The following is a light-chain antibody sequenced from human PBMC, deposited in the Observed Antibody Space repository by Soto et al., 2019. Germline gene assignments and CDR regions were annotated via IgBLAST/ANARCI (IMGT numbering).Light chain of an antibody. Sequence: DIQMTQSPSSLSASVGDRVTITCQASQDIGKSLNWFQQKPGKAPKLLLHDASRLQTGVPSRFSGGGSGTDCSFTISSRQPEDFATYFCQQYDVPPSFTVGPGTKVD. CDR2: DAS. CDR3: QQYDVPPSFT. CDR1: QDIGKS. V-gene: IGKV1-33*01. J-gene: IGKJ3*01.